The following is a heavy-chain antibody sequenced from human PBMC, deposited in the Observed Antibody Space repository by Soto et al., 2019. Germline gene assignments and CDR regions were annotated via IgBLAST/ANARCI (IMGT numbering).Heavy chain of an antibody. D-gene: IGHD3-3*01. CDR2: ISNSSRTI. CDR1: GFSFSDFY. Sequence: QVQLEDSGGGLVKPGGSLRLVCAASGFSFSDFYMTWIRQAPGKGLEWVSYISNSSRTIYYASSVKGRFTISRDNAKNSLYLQMNSLRAEDTAVYYCARVQYFEWHFDLWGRGTLVTVSS. CDR3: ARVQYFEWHFDL. V-gene: IGHV3-11*01. J-gene: IGHJ2*01.